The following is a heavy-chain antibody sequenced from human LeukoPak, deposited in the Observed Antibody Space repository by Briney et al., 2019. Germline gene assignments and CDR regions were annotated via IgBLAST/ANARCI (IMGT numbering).Heavy chain of an antibody. CDR2: IRTKDYGGTT. CDR1: GFTFGDNA. V-gene: IGHV3-49*03. J-gene: IGHJ4*02. CDR3: TRLILKNVFIAAAGLDY. Sequence: GGSLRLSCTASGFTFGDNAMSWLRQAPGKGLEWVGFIRTKDYGGTTEYAASVKGRFTISRDDSKSIAYLQMNSLKTEDTAVYYCTRLILKNVFIAAAGLDYWGQGTLVTVSS. D-gene: IGHD6-13*01.